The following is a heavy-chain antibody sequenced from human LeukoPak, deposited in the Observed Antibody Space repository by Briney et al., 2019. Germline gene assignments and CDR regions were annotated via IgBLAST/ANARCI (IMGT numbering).Heavy chain of an antibody. D-gene: IGHD5-18*01. Sequence: PGGSLRLSCAASGFTLNRHWMYWVRQAPGKGLEWVANINEDGSEKNYVDSVKGRFTISRDNAKNSLFLQMHSLRAEDTAVYYCARGGYAYGYWGQGSLVTVSS. J-gene: IGHJ4*02. CDR2: INEDGSEK. CDR1: GFTLNRHW. CDR3: ARGGYAYGY. V-gene: IGHV3-7*02.